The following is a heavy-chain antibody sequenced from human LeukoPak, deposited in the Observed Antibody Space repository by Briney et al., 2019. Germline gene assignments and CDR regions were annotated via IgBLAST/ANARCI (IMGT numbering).Heavy chain of an antibody. CDR3: ARDPRKRGYSYGRPGYYGMDV. J-gene: IGHJ6*02. CDR2: IIPIFGTA. V-gene: IGHV1-69*01. Sequence: GSSVKVSCKASGGTFGSYAISWVRQAPGQGLEWMGGIIPIFGTANYAQKFQGRVTITADASTSTAYMELSSLRSEDTAVYYCARDPRKRGYSYGRPGYYGMDVWGQGTTVTVPS. D-gene: IGHD5-18*01. CDR1: GGTFGSYA.